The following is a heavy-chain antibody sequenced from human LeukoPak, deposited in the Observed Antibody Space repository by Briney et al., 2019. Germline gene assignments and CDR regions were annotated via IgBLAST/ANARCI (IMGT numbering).Heavy chain of an antibody. D-gene: IGHD3-22*01. CDR2: IYHSGST. Sequence: SETLSLTCTVSGYSISSGYYWGWIRQPPGKGLEWIGSIYHSGSTYYNPSLKSRVTISVDTSKNQFSLKLSSVTAADTAVYYCARTPYYYDSSGYVGAVHWGQGTLVTVSS. CDR3: ARTPYYYDSSGYVGAVH. CDR1: GYSISSGYY. V-gene: IGHV4-38-2*02. J-gene: IGHJ4*02.